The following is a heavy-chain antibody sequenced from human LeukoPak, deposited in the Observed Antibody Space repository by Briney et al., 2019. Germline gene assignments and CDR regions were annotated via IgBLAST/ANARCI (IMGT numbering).Heavy chain of an antibody. CDR1: GYTFTDYY. CDR2: MNPNSGGT. J-gene: IGHJ4*02. V-gene: IGHV1-2*02. CDR3: ARNKEGKSLDY. Sequence: GASVKVSCKASGYTFTDYYIHWVRHAPGQGLEWMAWMNPNSGGTSYAQKFQGRVTMTRDTSISTAYMELSRLRFDDTAVYYCARNKEGKSLDYWGQGTLVTVSS.